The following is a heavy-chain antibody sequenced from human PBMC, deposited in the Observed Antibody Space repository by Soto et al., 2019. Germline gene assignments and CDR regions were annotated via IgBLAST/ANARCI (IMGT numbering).Heavy chain of an antibody. D-gene: IGHD3-10*01. CDR2: IYYSGST. V-gene: IGHV4-59*08. J-gene: IGHJ5*02. CDR1: GGSISSYY. CDR3: ARLITMVRGVTEPGNWFDP. Sequence: SETLSLTCTVSGGSISSYYWSWIRQPPGKGLEWIGYIYYSGSTNYNPSLKSRVTISVDTSKNQFSLKLSSVTAADTAVYYCARLITMVRGVTEPGNWFDPWGQGTLVTVSS.